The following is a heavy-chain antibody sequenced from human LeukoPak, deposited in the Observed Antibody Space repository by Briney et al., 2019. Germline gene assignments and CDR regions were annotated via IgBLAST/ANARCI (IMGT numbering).Heavy chain of an antibody. J-gene: IGHJ5*02. Sequence: SETLSLTCTVSGGSISSSSYYWGWIRQPRGKGLEWIGSIYYSGSTYYNPSLKSRVTISVDTSKNQFSLKLSSVTAADTAVYYCARRGAYYYGSGSYYWFDPWGQGTLVTVSS. CDR1: GGSISSSSYY. CDR3: ARRGAYYYGSGSYYWFDP. V-gene: IGHV4-39*01. CDR2: IYYSGST. D-gene: IGHD3-10*01.